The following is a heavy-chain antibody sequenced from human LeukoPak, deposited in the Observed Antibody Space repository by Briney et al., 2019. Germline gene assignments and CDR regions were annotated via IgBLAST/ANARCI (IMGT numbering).Heavy chain of an antibody. Sequence: GGSLRLSCAGSGFNFSDYYMSWIRQAPGKGLEWVSFISSTGFSTYYADSVKGRFTISRDNAKNSLYLQMNSLRAEDTAVYYCAELGITMIGGVWGKGTTVTISS. CDR1: GFNFSDYY. CDR2: ISSTGFST. D-gene: IGHD3-10*02. J-gene: IGHJ6*04. CDR3: AELGITMIGGV. V-gene: IGHV3-11*04.